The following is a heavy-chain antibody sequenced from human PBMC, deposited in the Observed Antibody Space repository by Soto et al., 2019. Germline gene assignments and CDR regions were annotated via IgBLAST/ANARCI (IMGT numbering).Heavy chain of an antibody. J-gene: IGHJ3*02. CDR2: IYYSGST. CDR3: ARSWGYHDSFDI. D-gene: IGHD3-22*01. CDR1: GSSISSYY. Sequence: SETLSLTCSVSGSSISSYYWSWIRQPPGKGLEWSGYIYYSGSTTYNPSLKSRVTISLDTSKNQFSLRLSSVTAADTAVYYCARSWGYHDSFDIWGQGTLVTVSS. V-gene: IGHV4-59*01.